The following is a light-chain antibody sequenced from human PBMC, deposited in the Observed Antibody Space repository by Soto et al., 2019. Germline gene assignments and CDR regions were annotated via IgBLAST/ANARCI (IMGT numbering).Light chain of an antibody. J-gene: IGKJ2*01. Sequence: EVVLTQSPGTLSLSPGERATLSCRASQSVSNNYFAWYQQKPGQAPRLLIFGSSDRATVTPDSFSGSGSGTDFTLTISRLEPEDFAVYYCQQYGSSPPYTFGQGTKLEIK. CDR3: QQYGSSPPYT. V-gene: IGKV3-20*01. CDR2: GSS. CDR1: QSVSNNY.